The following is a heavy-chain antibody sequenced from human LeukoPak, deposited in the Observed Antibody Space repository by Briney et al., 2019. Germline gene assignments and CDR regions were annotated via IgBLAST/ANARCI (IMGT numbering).Heavy chain of an antibody. CDR3: ARAGSTDEAPYYYCYMDV. CDR1: GGTFSSYA. Sequence: ASVKVSCKASGGTFSSYAISWVRQAPGQGLEWMRRIIPIFGTANYAQKFQGRVTITTDESTNTAYMELSSLRSEDTAVYYCARAGSTDEAPYYYCYMDVWGKGSTVTVSS. D-gene: IGHD3-10*01. J-gene: IGHJ6*03. V-gene: IGHV1-69*05. CDR2: IIPIFGTA.